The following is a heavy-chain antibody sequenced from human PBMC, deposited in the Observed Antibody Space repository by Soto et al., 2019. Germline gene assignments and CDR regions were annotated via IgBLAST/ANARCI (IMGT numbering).Heavy chain of an antibody. J-gene: IGHJ4*02. CDR3: ARAKGYYDTTGSDY. V-gene: IGHV3-11*06. CDR1: GFTFSDYY. D-gene: IGHD3-22*01. Sequence: PGGSLRLSCAASGFTFSDYYMSWIRQAPGKGLEWISYISSSSNYKNHADSVKGRFTISRDNAKNSLYLQMNGLRAEDTAVYYCARAKGYYDTTGSDYWGQGALVTVS. CDR2: ISSSSNYK.